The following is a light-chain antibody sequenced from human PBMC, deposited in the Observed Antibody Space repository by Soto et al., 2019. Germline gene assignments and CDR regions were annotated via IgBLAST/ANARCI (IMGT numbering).Light chain of an antibody. CDR2: GAL. J-gene: IGKJ1*01. CDR3: QQYGSSPQT. V-gene: IGKV3-20*01. Sequence: EIVLTQSPGTLSLSPGERATLSCRASQSVSSSYLAWYKQKPGQAPRLHIYGALSRATGIPDRFSGSGSGTDFTLTISRLEPEDFAVYYCQQYGSSPQTFGQGTKVEIK. CDR1: QSVSSSY.